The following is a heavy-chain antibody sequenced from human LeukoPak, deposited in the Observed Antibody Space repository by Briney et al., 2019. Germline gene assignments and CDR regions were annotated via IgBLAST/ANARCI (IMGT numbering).Heavy chain of an antibody. J-gene: IGHJ4*02. D-gene: IGHD3-22*01. CDR3: AREGYYDSSGYYSD. CDR2: IYYSGST. Sequence: SETLSLTCTVSGGSISSYYWSWLRQPPGKGLEWIGYIYYSGSTNYNPSLKSRVTISVDTSKNQFSLKLSSVTAADTAVYYCAREGYYDSSGYYSDWGQGTLVTVSS. V-gene: IGHV4-59*01. CDR1: GGSISSYY.